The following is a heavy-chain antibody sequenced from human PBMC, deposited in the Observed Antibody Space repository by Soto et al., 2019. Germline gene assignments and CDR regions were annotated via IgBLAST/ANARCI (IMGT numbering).Heavy chain of an antibody. CDR3: ARHIGIAVAGNYFDY. CDR2: IYYSGST. V-gene: IGHV4-39*01. J-gene: IGHJ4*02. D-gene: IGHD6-19*01. CDR1: GGSISLSSYY. Sequence: SETLSLTCTVSGGSISLSSYYWGWVRQPPVKGLEWIGSIYYSGSTYYNPSLKSRVTISVDTSKNQFSLKLSSVTAADTAVYYCARHIGIAVAGNYFDYWGQGTLVTVSS.